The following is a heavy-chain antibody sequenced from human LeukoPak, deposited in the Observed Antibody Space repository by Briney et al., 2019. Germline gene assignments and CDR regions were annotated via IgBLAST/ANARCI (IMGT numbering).Heavy chain of an antibody. J-gene: IGHJ4*02. Sequence: SETLSLTCTVSGGSISSYYWSWIRQPPGKGLEWIGYIYYSGSTNYNPSLKSRVTISVDTSKNQFSLKLSSVAAADTAVYYCATGYSSSWYVDYWGQGTLVTVSS. D-gene: IGHD6-13*01. CDR3: ATGYSSSWYVDY. V-gene: IGHV4-59*01. CDR1: GGSISSYY. CDR2: IYYSGST.